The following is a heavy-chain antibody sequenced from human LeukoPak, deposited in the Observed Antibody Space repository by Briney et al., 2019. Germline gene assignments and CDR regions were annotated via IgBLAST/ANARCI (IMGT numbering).Heavy chain of an antibody. V-gene: IGHV4-39*01. Sequence: PSETLSLTCAVYGGSFSGYYWGWIRQPPGKGLEWIGSIYYSGSTYYNPSLKSRVTISVDTSKNQFSLKLSSVTAADTAVYYCARQSAGWFGELLYYFDYWGQGTLVTVSS. CDR2: IYYSGST. J-gene: IGHJ4*02. CDR3: ARQSAGWFGELLYYFDY. D-gene: IGHD3-10*01. CDR1: GGSFSGYY.